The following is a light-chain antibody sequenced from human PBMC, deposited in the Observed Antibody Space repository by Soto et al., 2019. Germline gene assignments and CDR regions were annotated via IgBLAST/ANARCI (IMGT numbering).Light chain of an antibody. J-gene: IGLJ1*01. CDR2: DVS. Sequence: QSALTQPASVSGSPGQSITISCTGTSSDVGGYNYVSWYQQHPGKAPKLIIYDVSNRPSGVSNRFSGSKSGNTASLTISGLQAEDEAEYYCSSYTSSSTLLDVFGTGTKLTVL. CDR1: SSDVGGYNY. CDR3: SSYTSSSTLLDV. V-gene: IGLV2-14*01.